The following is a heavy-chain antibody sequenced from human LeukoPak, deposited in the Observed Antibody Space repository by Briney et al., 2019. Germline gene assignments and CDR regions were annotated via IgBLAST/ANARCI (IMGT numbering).Heavy chain of an antibody. CDR1: GFTFSSYE. D-gene: IGHD4-11*01. CDR2: ISSSGGTI. Sequence: GGSLRLSCAASGFTFSSYEMDWVRQTPGKGLEWLSYISSSGGTIYYADSVKGRFTISRDNAKSSLYLKMNGLRAEDTAVYYCARDSRQQLFDYWGQGTLVTVSS. CDR3: ARDSRQQLFDY. J-gene: IGHJ4*02. V-gene: IGHV3-48*03.